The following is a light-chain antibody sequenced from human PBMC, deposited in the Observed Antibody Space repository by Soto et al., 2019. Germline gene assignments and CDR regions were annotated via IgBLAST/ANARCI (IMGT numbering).Light chain of an antibody. J-gene: IGKJ2*01. CDR3: LQQNVFPHT. V-gene: IGKV1-17*03. Sequence: DIQMTQSPSAMSASVGDRVTITCRASQGIRNYLVWFQQKPGKVPKRMIYAASSFQSGVPSRFSGRGSETEFTLTISSLQPEDFAKYHCLQQNVFPHTFGQGTKLEIK. CDR1: QGIRNY. CDR2: AAS.